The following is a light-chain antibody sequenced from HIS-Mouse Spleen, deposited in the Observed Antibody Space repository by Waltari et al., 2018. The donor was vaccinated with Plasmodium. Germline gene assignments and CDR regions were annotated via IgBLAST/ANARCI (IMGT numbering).Light chain of an antibody. CDR1: KLGANY. CDR3: QAWDSSTVV. CDR2: QDS. J-gene: IGLJ2*01. Sequence: SYELTQPPSVSVSPGQTASITCSGDKLGANYACWYQQKPCQSPVLVIYQDSKRPSGIPGRFSGSNSGNTATLTISGTQAMDEADYYGQAWDSSTVVLGGGTKLTVL. V-gene: IGLV3-1*01.